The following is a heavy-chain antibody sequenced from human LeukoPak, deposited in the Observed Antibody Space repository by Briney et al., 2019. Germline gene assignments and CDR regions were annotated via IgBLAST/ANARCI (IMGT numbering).Heavy chain of an antibody. Sequence: SETLSLTCAVYGGSFSGYYWSWIRLPPGKGLEWIGEINHSGSTNYNPSLKSRVTISVDTSKNQFSLKLSSVTAADTAVYYCASLSPDSSGYYRFDYWGQGTLVTVSS. J-gene: IGHJ4*02. CDR1: GGSFSGYY. CDR3: ASLSPDSSGYYRFDY. CDR2: INHSGST. D-gene: IGHD3-22*01. V-gene: IGHV4-34*01.